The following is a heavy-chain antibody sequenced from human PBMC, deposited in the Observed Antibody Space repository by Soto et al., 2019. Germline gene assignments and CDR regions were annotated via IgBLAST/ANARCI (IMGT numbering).Heavy chain of an antibody. V-gene: IGHV4-59*12. CDR2: IYYSGST. CDR1: GGSISSYY. Sequence: SETLSLTCTVSGGSISSYYWSWIRQPPGKGLEWIGYIYYSGSTNYNPSLKSRVTISVDTSKNQFSLYLQMNSLRAEDTAVYYCARVHTIDSSSPYYYGMDVWGQGTTVTVSS. D-gene: IGHD6-6*01. J-gene: IGHJ6*02. CDR3: ARVHTIDSSSPYYYGMDV.